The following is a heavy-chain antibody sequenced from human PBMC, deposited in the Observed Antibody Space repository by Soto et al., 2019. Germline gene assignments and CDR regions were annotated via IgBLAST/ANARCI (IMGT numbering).Heavy chain of an antibody. Sequence: SRILSCAASGFTFSSYAMHWVRQAPGKGLEWVAVISYDGSNKYYADSVKGRLTISRDNSKNTLYLQMNSLRAEDTAVYYCARASSGWYRVDYFDYWGQGTLVTVSS. D-gene: IGHD6-19*01. CDR2: ISYDGSNK. CDR1: GFTFSSYA. CDR3: ARASSGWYRVDYFDY. V-gene: IGHV3-30-3*01. J-gene: IGHJ4*02.